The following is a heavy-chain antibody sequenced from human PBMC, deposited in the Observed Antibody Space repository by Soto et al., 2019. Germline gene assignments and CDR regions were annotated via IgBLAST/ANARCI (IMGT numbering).Heavy chain of an antibody. D-gene: IGHD4-4*01. CDR2: IKHDGSET. J-gene: IGHJ4*02. CDR1: GFTFSSHW. V-gene: IGHV3-7*01. CDR3: ARDDYNWARDY. Sequence: EAQLVESGGGLVQPGGSLRLSCAASGFTFSSHWMSWVRQAPGKGLEWVANIKHDGSETYYVDSVKGRFTISRDNAKNSLYLQMHRLRAEDTAVYYCARDDYNWARDYWGQGTLVTVSS.